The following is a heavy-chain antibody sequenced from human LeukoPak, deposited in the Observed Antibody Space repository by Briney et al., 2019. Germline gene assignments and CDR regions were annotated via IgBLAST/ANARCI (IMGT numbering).Heavy chain of an antibody. CDR2: INPNSGGT. Sequence: ASVKVSCKPSEYIFTDDYMHWVRQTPGQGLEWMGWINPNSGGTRYPQKFQGRVTMTRDTAISTGYMELSGLRSDDTAVYYCAREVNDYGDYALDYWGQGTLVTVSS. CDR3: AREVNDYGDYALDY. D-gene: IGHD4-17*01. V-gene: IGHV1-2*02. CDR1: EYIFTDDY. J-gene: IGHJ4*02.